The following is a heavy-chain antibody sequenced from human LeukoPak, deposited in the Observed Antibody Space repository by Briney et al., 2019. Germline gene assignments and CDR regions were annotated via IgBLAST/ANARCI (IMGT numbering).Heavy chain of an antibody. Sequence: PGGSLRLSCAASGFTFSTHAIHWVRQAPGKGLEWVSYITGSGDIKSYVDSVKGRFTISRDNAKKSLFLQMNSLRAEDTAVYYCAKDLMGGRIVATIDWFDPWGQGTLVTVSS. D-gene: IGHD5-12*01. V-gene: IGHV3-48*03. J-gene: IGHJ5*02. CDR2: ITGSGDIK. CDR3: AKDLMGGRIVATIDWFDP. CDR1: GFTFSTHA.